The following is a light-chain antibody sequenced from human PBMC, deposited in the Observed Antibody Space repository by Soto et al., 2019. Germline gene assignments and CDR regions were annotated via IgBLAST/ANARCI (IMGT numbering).Light chain of an antibody. V-gene: IGKV1-5*01. CDR1: QSISSW. J-gene: IGKJ2*02. CDR3: QQYIELCT. Sequence: DIQMTQSPSTLSVSVGDRVTIPCRASQSISSWLAWYQQKPGKAPKLVIYETFNLESGVQARFSGSGSGTEFAITISILQPEDFATYYCQQYIELCTFGQGTKLQIK. CDR2: ETF.